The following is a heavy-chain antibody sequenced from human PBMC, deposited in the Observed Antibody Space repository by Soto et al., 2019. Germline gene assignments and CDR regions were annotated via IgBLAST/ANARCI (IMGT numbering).Heavy chain of an antibody. CDR1: GYTFTSYG. J-gene: IGHJ5*02. D-gene: IGHD5-12*01. CDR3: ARDPDSGYDLVDP. CDR2: ISAYNGNT. Sequence: GALVKVSCKASGYTFTSYGISWLRQAPGQGLEWMGWISAYNGNTNYAQKLQGRVTMTTDTSTSTAYMELRSLRSDDTAVYYCARDPDSGYDLVDPWGQGTLVTVSS. V-gene: IGHV1-18*01.